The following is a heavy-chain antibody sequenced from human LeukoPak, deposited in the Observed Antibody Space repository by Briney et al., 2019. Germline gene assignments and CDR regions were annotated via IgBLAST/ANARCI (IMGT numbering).Heavy chain of an antibody. V-gene: IGHV3-74*01. J-gene: IGHJ5*02. CDR2: INPDGTTT. Sequence: PGGSLRLSCAASGFTFSTYWMRWVRQAPGKGLVWVSRINPDGTTTAYADSVKGRFTISRDSAKNTLYLQMNSLRAEDTALYYCASKVGNSGHGWFHPWGQGTLVIVSS. CDR3: ASKVGNSGHGWFHP. D-gene: IGHD1-26*01. CDR1: GFTFSTYW.